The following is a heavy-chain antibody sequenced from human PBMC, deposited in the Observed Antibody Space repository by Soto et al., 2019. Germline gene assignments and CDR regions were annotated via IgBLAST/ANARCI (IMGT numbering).Heavy chain of an antibody. D-gene: IGHD3-9*01. V-gene: IGHV4-31*11. Sequence: PSETLSLTCAVSGGSITGADSNCLWIRRPPGKGLEWIGYIAYSADTYYNPSLRSRVTIAADRSENKFSRTLKSVTAADTAVYFCARDFERSAIGPWGQGTSVTVSS. J-gene: IGHJ5*02. CDR1: GGSITGADSN. CDR3: ARDFERSAIGP. CDR2: IAYSADT.